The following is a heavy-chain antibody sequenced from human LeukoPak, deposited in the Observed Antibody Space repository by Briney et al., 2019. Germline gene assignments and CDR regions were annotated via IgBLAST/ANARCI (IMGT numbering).Heavy chain of an antibody. J-gene: IGHJ5*02. CDR3: ARGRSRSIAAAGGLNWFDP. V-gene: IGHV1-46*01. CDR1: GYSFTSNY. D-gene: IGHD6-13*01. CDR2: IYPRDGST. Sequence: ASVKVSCKASGYSFTSNYIHWVRQAPGQGLEWMGMIYPRDGSTSYAQKFQGRVTVTRDTSTSTVHMELSGLRSEDTAVYYCARGRSRSIAAAGGLNWFDPWGQGTLVTVSS.